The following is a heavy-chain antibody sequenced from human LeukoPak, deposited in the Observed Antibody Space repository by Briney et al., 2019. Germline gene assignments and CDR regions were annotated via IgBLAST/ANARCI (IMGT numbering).Heavy chain of an antibody. CDR3: ARGPRRLLWFGEFNGLFGP. CDR2: IYYSGST. J-gene: IGHJ5*02. CDR1: GGSISSGDYY. Sequence: SQTLSLTCTVSGGSISSGDYYWSWIRQPPGKGLEWIGYIYYSGSTYYNPSLKSRVTISVDTSKNQFSLKLSSVTAADTAVYYCARGPRRLLWFGEFNGLFGPRGQGTLVTVSS. V-gene: IGHV4-30-4*01. D-gene: IGHD3-10*01.